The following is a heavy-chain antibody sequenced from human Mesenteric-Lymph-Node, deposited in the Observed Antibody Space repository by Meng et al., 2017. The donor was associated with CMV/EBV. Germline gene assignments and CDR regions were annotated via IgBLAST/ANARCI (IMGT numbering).Heavy chain of an antibody. CDR1: GYTFTSYY. CDR2: INPSGGST. CDR3: ARDLQSYFHYYAMDV. J-gene: IGHJ6*02. D-gene: IGHD3/OR15-3a*01. V-gene: IGHV1-46*01. Sequence: ASVKVSCKASGYTFTSYYMHWVRQAPGQGPEWMGIINPSGGSTSYAQKFQGRVTMTRDTSTSTVYMELSSLRSEDTAVYYCARDLQSYFHYYAMDVWGQGTTVTVSS.